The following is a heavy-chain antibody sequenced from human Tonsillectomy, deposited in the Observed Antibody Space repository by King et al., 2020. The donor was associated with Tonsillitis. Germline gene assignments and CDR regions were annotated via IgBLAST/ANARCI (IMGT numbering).Heavy chain of an antibody. Sequence: VQLVESGGGLVQPGGSLRLSCAASGVTFSSHWMSWVRQAPGKGLEWVAYIKQDGSEKSFLASVKGRFTISRDNAKNSLYLQMNSLKAEDTAVYYCARRYCSGGSCYFYYYGMDVWGQGTTVTVSS. CDR1: GVTFSSHW. J-gene: IGHJ6*02. CDR2: IKQDGSEK. CDR3: ARRYCSGGSCYFYYYGMDV. V-gene: IGHV3-7*01. D-gene: IGHD2-15*01.